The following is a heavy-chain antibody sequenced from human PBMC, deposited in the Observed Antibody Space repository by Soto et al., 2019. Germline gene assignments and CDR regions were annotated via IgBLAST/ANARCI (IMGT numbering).Heavy chain of an antibody. CDR3: VRGNPLNDY. Sequence: DVELVESGGGLVQPGGSLRLSCVTSGFTFNIYWMHWIRQVPGQGLVWVSRINGDGSITTYADSVVGRFTISRDNTKKTLYLEMNSLRAEDTALYYCVRGNPLNDYWGQGTLVTVSS. D-gene: IGHD1-1*01. CDR1: GFTFNIYW. CDR2: INGDGSIT. V-gene: IGHV3-74*01. J-gene: IGHJ4*02.